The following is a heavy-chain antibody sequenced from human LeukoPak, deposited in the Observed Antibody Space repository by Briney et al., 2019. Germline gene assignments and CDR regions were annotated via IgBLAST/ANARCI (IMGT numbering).Heavy chain of an antibody. CDR3: AKDAGYSSSWYENSPFYYFDY. V-gene: IGHV4-4*07. D-gene: IGHD6-13*01. J-gene: IGHJ4*02. CDR2: IYTRGST. CDR1: GGSISSYY. Sequence: SETLSLTCTVSGGSISSYYWSCIRQPAGKGLEGIGRIYTRGSTNYNPSLTSRVTMSVDTSKNPFSLKLSSVTAADTAVYYCAKDAGYSSSWYENSPFYYFDYWGQGTLVTVSS.